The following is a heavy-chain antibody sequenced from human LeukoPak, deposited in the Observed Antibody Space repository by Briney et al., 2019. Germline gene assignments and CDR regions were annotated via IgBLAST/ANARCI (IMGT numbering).Heavy chain of an antibody. CDR3: ARGIQDTGSFDY. CDR2: INPNTGDT. J-gene: IGHJ4*02. V-gene: IGHV1-2*02. Sequence: AAVKVSCKASGYTFTGYYMHWVRQAPGQGLEWMGWINPNTGDTHYAQKFQGRVTMTRDTSITTAYMELSRLRSDDTAVYYCARGIQDTGSFDYWGQGTLVTVSS. CDR1: GYTFTGYY. D-gene: IGHD5-18*01.